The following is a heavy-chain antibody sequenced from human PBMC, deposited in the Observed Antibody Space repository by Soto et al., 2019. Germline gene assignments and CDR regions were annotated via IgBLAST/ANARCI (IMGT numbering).Heavy chain of an antibody. Sequence: SETLSLTCTVSGGSIRSGGYYWSWVRQNPRRGLEWIGNIYYSGNTYYSPSLKSRLTISVDTSKNQFSLNLSSVTAADTAVYYCARDRLMATAGTARHYFGLDVWGQGTTVTVSS. V-gene: IGHV4-31*03. D-gene: IGHD5-18*01. J-gene: IGHJ6*02. CDR2: IYYSGNT. CDR1: GGSIRSGGYY. CDR3: ARDRLMATAGTARHYFGLDV.